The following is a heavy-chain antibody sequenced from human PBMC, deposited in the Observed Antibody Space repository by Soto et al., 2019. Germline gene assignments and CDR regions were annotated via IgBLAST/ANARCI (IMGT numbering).Heavy chain of an antibody. CDR2: ISAYNGNT. CDR1: GYTFTSYG. V-gene: IGHV1-18*04. CDR3: ARDDGGSSWYYYYYGMDA. Sequence: GASVKVSCKASGYTFTSYGISWVRQAPGQGLEWMGWISAYNGNTNYAQKLQGRVTMTTDTSTSTAYMELRSLRSDDTAVYYCARDDGGSSWYYYYYGMDAWGQGTTVTVSS. D-gene: IGHD6-13*01. J-gene: IGHJ6*02.